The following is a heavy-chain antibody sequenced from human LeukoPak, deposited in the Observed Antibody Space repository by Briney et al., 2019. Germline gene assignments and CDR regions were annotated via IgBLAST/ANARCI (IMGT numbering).Heavy chain of an antibody. Sequence: GSLRLSCAASGFTFNNHYMSWIRQAPGKGLEWVSYISNTGNTMDYADSMKGRFTISRDNAKNSLYLQMNSLRAEDTAVYYCARGHWGLDVWGQGTTVTVSS. CDR2: ISNTGNTM. CDR3: ARGHWGLDV. CDR1: GFTFNNHY. J-gene: IGHJ6*02. V-gene: IGHV3-11*01. D-gene: IGHD7-27*01.